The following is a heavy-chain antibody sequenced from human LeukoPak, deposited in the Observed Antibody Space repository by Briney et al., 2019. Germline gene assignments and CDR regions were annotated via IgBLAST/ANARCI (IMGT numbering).Heavy chain of an antibody. CDR2: ISSSSSYI. Sequence: GGSLRLSCAASGFTFSSYSMNWVRQAPGKGLEWVSSISSSSSYIYYADSVKGRFTISRDNAKNSLYLQMNSLRAEDTAVYYCAKDTPPEGIWGSKYYFDYWSQGTLVTVSS. CDR1: GFTFSSYS. D-gene: IGHD2-15*01. CDR3: AKDTPPEGIWGSKYYFDY. J-gene: IGHJ4*02. V-gene: IGHV3-21*04.